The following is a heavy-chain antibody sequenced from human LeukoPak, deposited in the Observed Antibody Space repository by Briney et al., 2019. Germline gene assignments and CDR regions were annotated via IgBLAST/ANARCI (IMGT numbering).Heavy chain of an antibody. CDR1: GSTFSSYA. V-gene: IGHV3-23*01. D-gene: IGHD2-2*02. J-gene: IGHJ4*02. CDR2: ISTSGGSI. CDR3: ASHFCSSSTCYTNYFDY. Sequence: GGSLRLSCAASGSTFSSYAMSWVRQAPGKGLEWVSAISTSGGSIYYADSVKGRFTISRDNAKNTLYLQMNSLRAEDTALYYCASHFCSSSTCYTNYFDYWGQGTLVTVSS.